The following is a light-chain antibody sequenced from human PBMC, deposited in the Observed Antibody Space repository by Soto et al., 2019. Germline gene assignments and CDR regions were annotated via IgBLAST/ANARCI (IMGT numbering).Light chain of an antibody. V-gene: IGLV2-11*01. CDR1: RSDVGGYNY. CDR3: CSYAGTPYV. CDR2: GVS. J-gene: IGLJ1*01. Sequence: QSALTQPRSVSASPGRSVTISCTGTRSDVGGYNYVSWYQHHPGKAPKLMIYGVSERPSGVPDRFSGSKSGNTASLTISGLQAEDEADYYCCSYAGTPYVFGTGTKVTVL.